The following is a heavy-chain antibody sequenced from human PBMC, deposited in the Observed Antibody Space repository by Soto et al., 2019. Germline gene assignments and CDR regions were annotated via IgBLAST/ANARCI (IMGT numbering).Heavy chain of an antibody. CDR1: GFTFSSHG. CDR3: AKSLVGSYDAYYYYGMDV. D-gene: IGHD1-26*01. V-gene: IGHV3-30*18. CDR2: ISYDGSNK. J-gene: IGHJ6*02. Sequence: QVQLVESGGGVVQPGRSLRLSCAASGFTFSSHGMHWVRQAPGKGLEWVAVISYDGSNKYYADSVKGRFTISRDNSKNSLYLQMNGLRAEDTAVYYCAKSLVGSYDAYYYYGMDVWGQGTTVTVSS.